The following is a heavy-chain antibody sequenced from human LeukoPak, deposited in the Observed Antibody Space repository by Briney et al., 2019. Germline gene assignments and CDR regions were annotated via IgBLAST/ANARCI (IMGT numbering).Heavy chain of an antibody. CDR3: ARSRQHQYDSSGHYEIINWYFYL. Sequence: PGGSLTLSCAASGFTFDDYGMSWVRQAPGKGLEWVSPINSNSRYKYYAESVKGRFTISRDNAKNALYLQMNSMRAEDTAVYYCARSRQHQYDSSGHYEIINWYFYLWGRGTLVTVSS. D-gene: IGHD3-22*01. V-gene: IGHV3-21*01. J-gene: IGHJ2*01. CDR2: INSNSRYK. CDR1: GFTFDDYG.